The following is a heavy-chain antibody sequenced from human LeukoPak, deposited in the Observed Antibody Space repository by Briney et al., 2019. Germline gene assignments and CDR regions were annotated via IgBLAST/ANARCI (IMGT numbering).Heavy chain of an antibody. J-gene: IGHJ5*02. D-gene: IGHD1-7*01. CDR3: ARDNYAGANWFDP. V-gene: IGHV1-69*05. CDR2: IIPIFGTA. CDR1: GGTFSSYA. Sequence: ASVKVSCKASGGTFSSYAISWVRQAPGQGLEWMGGIIPIFGTANYAQKFQGRVTITTDESTSAAYMELSSLRSEDTAVYYCARDNYAGANWFDPWGQGTLVTVSS.